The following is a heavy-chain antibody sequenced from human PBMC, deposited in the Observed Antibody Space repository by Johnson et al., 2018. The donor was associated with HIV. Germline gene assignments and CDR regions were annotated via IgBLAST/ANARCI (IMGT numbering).Heavy chain of an antibody. V-gene: IGHV3-30*14. CDR1: GFTFSSYD. CDR3: ARDLSGSSTVLSDAFDI. CDR2: ISYDGSNK. D-gene: IGHD1-26*01. Sequence: QEQLVVSGGGLVQPGGSLRLSCAASGFTFSSYDMHWVRQATGKGLEWVAVISYDGSNKYYADSVKGRFTISRDNSKNTLYLQMNSLRAEDTAVYYCARDLSGSSTVLSDAFDIWGQGTMVTVSS. J-gene: IGHJ3*02.